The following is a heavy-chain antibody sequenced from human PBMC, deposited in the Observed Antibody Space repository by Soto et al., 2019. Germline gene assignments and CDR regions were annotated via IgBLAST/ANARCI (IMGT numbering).Heavy chain of an antibody. Sequence: SETLSLTCTVSGGSISNYYWSWIRQPPGRGLEWIGHIFYSGSTNYNPALKSRVNISVDTSKSQFSLKLSSVTAADTAVYYCAKNWNWGSLVHWGQGTLVTVSS. D-gene: IGHD7-27*01. CDR1: GGSISNYY. CDR3: AKNWNWGSLVH. CDR2: IFYSGST. V-gene: IGHV4-59*08. J-gene: IGHJ4*02.